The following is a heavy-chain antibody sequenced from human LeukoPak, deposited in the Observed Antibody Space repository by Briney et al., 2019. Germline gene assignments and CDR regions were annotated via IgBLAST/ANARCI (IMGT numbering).Heavy chain of an antibody. J-gene: IGHJ5*02. CDR2: IENDGTKE. CDR3: ATNWGGGCGS. Sequence: GGSLRLSCVTSGFSFRHYGLHWVLRAPGKGLEWVAFIENDGTKEYCDPVKGRFTISRDNSKNTVYLQMSSLRTEDTAVYYCATNWGGGCGSWGQGALVTVSA. D-gene: IGHD3-16*01. V-gene: IGHV3-30*02. CDR1: GFSFRHYG.